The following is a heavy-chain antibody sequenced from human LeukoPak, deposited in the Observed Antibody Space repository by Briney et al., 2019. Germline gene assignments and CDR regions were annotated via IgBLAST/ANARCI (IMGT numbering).Heavy chain of an antibody. Sequence: GESLKISCKVSGYTFTHNWIGWVRQKPGRGLEWLGVIFPADSNTAYNSSFRGQVTISVDKSIDTAYLQWSSLKASDTAMYYCARRGGSSWYADYWGQGTLVTVSS. CDR3: ARRGGSSWYADY. J-gene: IGHJ4*02. V-gene: IGHV5-51*01. CDR1: GYTFTHNW. D-gene: IGHD6-13*01. CDR2: IFPADSNT.